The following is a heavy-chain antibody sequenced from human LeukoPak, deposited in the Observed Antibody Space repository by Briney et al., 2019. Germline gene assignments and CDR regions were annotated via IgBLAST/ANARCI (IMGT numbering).Heavy chain of an antibody. V-gene: IGHV4-4*07. CDR3: ARDPSSFGGRFDP. J-gene: IGHJ5*02. CDR2: IYSSGST. D-gene: IGHD3-10*01. CDR1: GGSISSYY. Sequence: SETLSLTCTVSGGSISSYYWNWIRQPAGKGLEWIGRIYSSGSTNYNPSLKSRVTMSVDTSKNQFSLKLSCVTAADTAVYYCARDPSSFGGRFDPWGQGTLVAVSS.